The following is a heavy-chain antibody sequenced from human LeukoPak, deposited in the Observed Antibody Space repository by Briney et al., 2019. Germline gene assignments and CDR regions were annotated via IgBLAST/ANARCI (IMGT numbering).Heavy chain of an antibody. J-gene: IGHJ6*03. CDR3: ARQRGYSYGFSVYYYYYMDV. D-gene: IGHD5-18*01. CDR2: IYYSGST. Sequence: SETLSLTCTVSGGSISSSSYYWGWIRQPPGKGLEWIGSIYYSGSTYYNPSLKSRVTISVDTSKNQFSLKLSSVTAADTAVYYCARQRGYSYGFSVYYYYYMDVWGKGTTVTISS. CDR1: GGSISSSSYY. V-gene: IGHV4-39*01.